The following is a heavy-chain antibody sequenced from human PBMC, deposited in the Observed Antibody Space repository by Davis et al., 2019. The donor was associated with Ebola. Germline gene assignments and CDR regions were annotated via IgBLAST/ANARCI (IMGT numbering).Heavy chain of an antibody. CDR3: ARDSWFGELLYHDAFDI. Sequence: GESLKISCAASEFTFSGYAMSWVRQAPGKGLEWVSAISSSSSYIYYADSVKGRFTISRDNAKNSLYLQMNSLRAEDTAVYYCARDSWFGELLYHDAFDIWGQGTMVTVSS. J-gene: IGHJ3*02. CDR1: EFTFSGYA. CDR2: ISSSSSYI. V-gene: IGHV3-21*01. D-gene: IGHD3-10*01.